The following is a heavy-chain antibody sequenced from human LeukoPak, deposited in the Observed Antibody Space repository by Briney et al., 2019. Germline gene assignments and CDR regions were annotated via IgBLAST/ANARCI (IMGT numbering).Heavy chain of an antibody. Sequence: PSETLSLTCAVSGGSISSSNWWSWVRQPPGKGLEWIGEIYHSGSTNYSPSLKSRVTISVDKSKNQFSLKLSSVTAADTAVYYCARALVSSGSYLFDYWGQGTLVTVSS. CDR1: GGSISSSNW. D-gene: IGHD1-26*01. V-gene: IGHV4-4*02. CDR3: ARALVSSGSYLFDY. CDR2: IYHSGST. J-gene: IGHJ4*02.